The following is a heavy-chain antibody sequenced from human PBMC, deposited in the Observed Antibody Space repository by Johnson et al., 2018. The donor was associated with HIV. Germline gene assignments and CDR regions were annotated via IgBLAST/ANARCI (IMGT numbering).Heavy chain of an antibody. J-gene: IGHJ3*02. Sequence: VQLVESGGGVVQPGRSLRLSCAASGFTVSSNYMSWVRQAPGKGLEWVSTISGSGGSTYYADSVKGRFTISRDNAKKSLYLQMNSLRAGDTAVYYCARGKGSLDAFDMWGQVTMVTVSS. CDR2: SGSGGST. CDR3: ARGKGSLDAFDM. V-gene: IGHV3-66*01. CDR1: GFTVSSNY. D-gene: IGHD3-16*02.